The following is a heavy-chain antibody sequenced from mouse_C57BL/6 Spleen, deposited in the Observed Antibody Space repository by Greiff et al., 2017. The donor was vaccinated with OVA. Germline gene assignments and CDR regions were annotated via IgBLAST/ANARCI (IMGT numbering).Heavy chain of an antibody. J-gene: IGHJ4*01. Sequence: VQLQQSGPELVKPGASVKISCKASGYAFSSSWMNWVKQRPGKGLEWIGRIYPGDGDTNYNGKFKGKATLTADKSSSTAYMQLSSLTSEDSAVYYCARRVVDYYAMDYWGQGTSVTVSS. CDR2: IYPGDGDT. CDR1: GYAFSSSW. V-gene: IGHV1-82*01. CDR3: ARRVVDYYAMDY.